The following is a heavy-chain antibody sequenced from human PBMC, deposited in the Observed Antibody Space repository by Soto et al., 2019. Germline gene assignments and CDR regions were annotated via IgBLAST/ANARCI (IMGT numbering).Heavy chain of an antibody. D-gene: IGHD2-8*01. CDR1: GYTFTSYD. CDR3: ARFVGYCTNGVCYSFDY. CDR2: INPNSGNT. J-gene: IGHJ4*02. Sequence: ASVKVSCKASGYTFTSYDINWVRQATGQGLEWMGWINPNSGNTKYSQKFQGRVTITRDTSASTAYMELSSLRSEDTAVYYCARFVGYCTNGVCYSFDYWGQGTLVTVSS. V-gene: IGHV1-8*01.